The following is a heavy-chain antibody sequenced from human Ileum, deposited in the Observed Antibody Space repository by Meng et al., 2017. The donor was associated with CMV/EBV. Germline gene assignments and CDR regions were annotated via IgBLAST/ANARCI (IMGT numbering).Heavy chain of an antibody. CDR1: GFTFSSYG. J-gene: IGHJ5*02. CDR3: AKDNYPNRGSWFDP. D-gene: IGHD1-26*01. Sequence: LSLTCAASGFTFSSYGMHWVRQAPGNGLEWVAFIRYDGSSKYYADSVKGRFTISRDNSKSTLYLQMNSLRAEDTALYYCAKDNYPNRGSWFDPWGQGTLVTVSS. V-gene: IGHV3-30*02. CDR2: IRYDGSSK.